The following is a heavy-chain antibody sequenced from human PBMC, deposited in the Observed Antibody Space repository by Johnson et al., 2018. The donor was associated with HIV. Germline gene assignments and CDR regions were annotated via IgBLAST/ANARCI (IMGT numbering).Heavy chain of an antibody. CDR3: ARDCSSWRHAVDI. CDR1: GFTFSSYA. D-gene: IGHD6-13*01. Sequence: QVQLVESGGGVVQPGRSLRLSCAASGFTFSSYAMHWVRQAPGKGLEWVAVISYDGSNKYYADSVKGRFTISRDNSKNTLYLQMNSLRAEDTAVYYCARDCSSWRHAVDIWGQGTMVTVSS. V-gene: IGHV3-30-3*01. CDR2: ISYDGSNK. J-gene: IGHJ3*02.